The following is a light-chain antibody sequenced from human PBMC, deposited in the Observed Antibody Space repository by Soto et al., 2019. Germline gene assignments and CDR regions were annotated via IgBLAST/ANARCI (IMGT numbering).Light chain of an antibody. CDR2: AAS. J-gene: IGKJ1*01. CDR1: QGISNF. Sequence: DIQMTQSPSSLSASVGDRVTITCRASQGISNFLAWYQQKPGKVPKLLIYAASTLQSGVPSRFSGSGSGTEFTLTISSLQPEDVATYYCQNYTSAPPWTFGQGTQVEIK. CDR3: QNYTSAPPWT. V-gene: IGKV1-27*01.